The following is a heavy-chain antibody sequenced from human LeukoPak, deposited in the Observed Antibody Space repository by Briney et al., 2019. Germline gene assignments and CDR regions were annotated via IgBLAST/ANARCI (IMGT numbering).Heavy chain of an antibody. CDR2: VSAYNGNT. J-gene: IGHJ4*02. V-gene: IGHV1-18*01. Sequence: ASVKVSCKASGYTFTSYGISWVRQAPGQGLEWMGWVSAYNGNTNYAQKLQGRVTMTTDTSTSTAYMELRSLRSDDTAVYYCARDEDGGNPFDYWGQGTLVTVSS. CDR3: ARDEDGGNPFDY. D-gene: IGHD4-23*01. CDR1: GYTFTSYG.